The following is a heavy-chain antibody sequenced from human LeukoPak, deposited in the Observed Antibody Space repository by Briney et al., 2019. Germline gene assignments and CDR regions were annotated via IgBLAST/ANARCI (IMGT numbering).Heavy chain of an antibody. J-gene: IGHJ4*01. CDR2: IYGDDSS. D-gene: IGHD2-21*01. V-gene: IGHV3-66*01. CDR1: GFTVSNKY. CDR3: ARRAYCGGDCLDQ. Sequence: PGGSLRLSCAASGFTVSNKYMSWVRQAPGKGLEWVSVIYGDDSSYYADSVKGRFTISRDNPKNTLSLEMNSLRVDDTAVYYCARRAYCGGDCLDQWGQEPWSPSPQ.